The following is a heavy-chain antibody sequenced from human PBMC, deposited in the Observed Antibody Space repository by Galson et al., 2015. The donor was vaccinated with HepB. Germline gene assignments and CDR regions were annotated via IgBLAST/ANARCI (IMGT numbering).Heavy chain of an antibody. CDR2: IYVGGST. J-gene: IGHJ4*02. D-gene: IGHD1-14*01. Sequence: LRLSCAASGFTVSSNYMSWVRQAPGKGLEWLSMIYVGGSTYYADSVRGRFTISRDNSKNTVYLQMKSLGAEDTAVYYCATTANRVHDYWGQGTLVAVAS. V-gene: IGHV3-53*01. CDR3: ATTANRVHDY. CDR1: GFTVSSNY.